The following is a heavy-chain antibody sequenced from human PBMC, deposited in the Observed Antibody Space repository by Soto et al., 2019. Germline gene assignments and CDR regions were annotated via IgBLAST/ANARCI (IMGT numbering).Heavy chain of an antibody. V-gene: IGHV4-4*02. Sequence: QVQLQESGPGLVKPSGTLSLTCAVSSGSISSSNWWSWVRQPPGKGLEWIGEIYHSGSTNYNPSLKIRVTISVDKAKNQLSLKLSSVTAADTAVYYCARGGIAAAGGFDYWGQGTLVTVSS. J-gene: IGHJ4*02. CDR3: ARGGIAAAGGFDY. D-gene: IGHD6-13*01. CDR2: IYHSGST. CDR1: SGSISSSNW.